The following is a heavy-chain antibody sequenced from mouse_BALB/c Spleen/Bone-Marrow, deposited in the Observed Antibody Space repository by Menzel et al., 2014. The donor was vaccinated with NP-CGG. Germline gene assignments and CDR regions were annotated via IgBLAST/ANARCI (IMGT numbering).Heavy chain of an antibody. V-gene: IGHV14-3*02. CDR2: IYPANGDT. CDR3: ARYGNGLMGY. Sequence: EVQLVESGAELVKPGASVKLSCTASGFNIKDTYMHWVKQRPEQGLEWIGRIYPANGDTKYDPKFQGKATITADTSSNTAYLQLSSLTSEDTAVYYCARYGNGLMGYWGQGTSVTVSS. J-gene: IGHJ4*01. D-gene: IGHD2-1*01. CDR1: GFNIKDTY.